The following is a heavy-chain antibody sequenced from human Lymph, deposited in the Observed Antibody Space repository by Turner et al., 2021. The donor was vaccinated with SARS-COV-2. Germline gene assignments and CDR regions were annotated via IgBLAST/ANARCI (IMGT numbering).Heavy chain of an antibody. V-gene: IGHV3-9*01. J-gene: IGHJ6*02. CDR1: GFTFDEYA. CDR2: ISWNSGSI. Sequence: EVQLVESGGGLVQPGRSVRLSCAASGFTFDEYAMHWGRQAPGKGLEWVSGISWNSGSIGYADSVKGRFTISRDNAKNSLYLQMNSLRAEDTALYYCAKGRRFGMDVWGQGTTVTVSS. CDR3: AKGRRFGMDV.